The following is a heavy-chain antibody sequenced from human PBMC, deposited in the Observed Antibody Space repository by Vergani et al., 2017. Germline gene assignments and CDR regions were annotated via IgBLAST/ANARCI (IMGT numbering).Heavy chain of an antibody. CDR1: GFTSSYYG. J-gene: IGHJ1*01. CDR3: ATKSCGTPGCQIGYFRE. Sequence: QVHLVESGGGLVQPGRSLRLSCVASGFTSSYYGMHWVRQAPGKGLEWVAVISYDGTQKYYADSVKGRFTISRDNSKSTLYLQMNSLRTEDTAVYYCATKSCGTPGCQIGYFREWGQGTLVTVSS. V-gene: IGHV3-30*03. D-gene: IGHD1-1*01. CDR2: ISYDGTQK.